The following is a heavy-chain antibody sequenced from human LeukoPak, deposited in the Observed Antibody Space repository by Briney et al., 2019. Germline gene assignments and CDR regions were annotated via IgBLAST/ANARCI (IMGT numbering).Heavy chain of an antibody. V-gene: IGHV3-15*01. D-gene: IGHD2-2*01. Sequence: GGSLRLSCAGSGFTLSSAWMSWVRQAPGKGLEWVGLIKSKSDGGTTDYAAPVKGRFTISRDHSKNTLYLQMNSLKTEDTAVYYCAKYCISADCYANWFGPWGQGTLVTVSS. CDR3: AKYCISADCYANWFGP. CDR1: GFTLSSAW. J-gene: IGHJ5*02. CDR2: IKSKSDGGTT.